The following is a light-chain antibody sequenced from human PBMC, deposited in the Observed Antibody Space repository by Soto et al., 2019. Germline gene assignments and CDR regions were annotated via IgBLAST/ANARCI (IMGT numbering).Light chain of an antibody. CDR2: DAS. CDR1: QSISSW. CDR3: QHYDSYSWT. V-gene: IGKV1-5*01. J-gene: IGKJ1*01. Sequence: DIQMTQSPSTLSASVGDRVTITCRASQSISSWLAWYQQKPGKAPKVLIYDASRLQSGVPSRFSGSGSGTEFTLAISSMQPDDFATYYCQHYDSYSWTFGQWTKGDIK.